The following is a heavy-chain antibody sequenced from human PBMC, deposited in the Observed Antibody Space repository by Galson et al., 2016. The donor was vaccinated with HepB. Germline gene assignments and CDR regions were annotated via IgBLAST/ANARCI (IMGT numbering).Heavy chain of an antibody. J-gene: IGHJ6*02. D-gene: IGHD1-1*01. CDR3: ARWNGNYYFYGMDV. Sequence: SVKVSCKASGGTFSNYAITWVRQVPGQGLEWMGGIIPISGAPNYAQKFQGRVTITADRFTTITYMELTSLRSDDTAVYFCARWNGNYYFYGMDVWGQGTTVTVSS. CDR1: GGTFSNYA. V-gene: IGHV1-69*06. CDR2: IIPISGAP.